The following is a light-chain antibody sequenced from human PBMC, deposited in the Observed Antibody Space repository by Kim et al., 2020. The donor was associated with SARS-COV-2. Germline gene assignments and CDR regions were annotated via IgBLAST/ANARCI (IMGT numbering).Light chain of an antibody. V-gene: IGKV3-20*01. CDR1: QSVSSSY. Sequence: PGNRATLSCSASQSVSSSYLAWYQQKPGQAPRLLIYGASSRPTGIPDRFSGSGSGTDFTLTISRLEPEDFAVYYCQQYGSSPLTFGGGTKVDIK. J-gene: IGKJ4*01. CDR3: QQYGSSPLT. CDR2: GAS.